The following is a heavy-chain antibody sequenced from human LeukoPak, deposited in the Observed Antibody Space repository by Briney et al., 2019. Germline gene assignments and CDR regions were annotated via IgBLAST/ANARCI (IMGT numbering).Heavy chain of an antibody. V-gene: IGHV3-7*05. J-gene: IGHJ5*02. Sequence: GGSLRLSCAASGFTFSSSWMSWVRQAPGKGLEWVANIRADGGVRNYVDSVKGRFTISRDNAKNSLYLQMNSLRAEDTAVYYCARDPLYGSGAWGQGTLVTVSS. CDR1: GFTFSSSW. CDR3: ARDPLYGSGA. CDR2: IRADGGVR. D-gene: IGHD6-19*01.